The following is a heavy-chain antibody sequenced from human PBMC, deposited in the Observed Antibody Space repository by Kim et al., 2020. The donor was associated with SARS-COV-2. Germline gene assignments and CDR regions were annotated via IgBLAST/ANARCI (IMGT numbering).Heavy chain of an antibody. CDR3: ATARDEYYYGSGSFDY. CDR2: ISSNGGST. CDR1: GFTFSSYA. J-gene: IGHJ4*02. Sequence: GGSLRLSCAASGFTFSSYAMHWVRQAPGKGLEYVSAISSNGGSTYYANSVKGRFTISRDNSKNTLYLQMGSLRAEDMAVYYCATARDEYYYGSGSFDYWGQGTLVTVSS. V-gene: IGHV3-64*01. D-gene: IGHD3-10*01.